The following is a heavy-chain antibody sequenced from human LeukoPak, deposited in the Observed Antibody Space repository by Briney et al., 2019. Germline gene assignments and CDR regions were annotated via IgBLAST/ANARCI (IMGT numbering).Heavy chain of an antibody. D-gene: IGHD6-6*01. CDR1: GVSISSGGYY. CDR3: ARGSSSFRVHYYYYMDV. CDR2: IYHSGST. J-gene: IGHJ6*03. V-gene: IGHV4-30-2*01. Sequence: PSETLSLTCTVSGVSISSGGYYWSWIRQPPGKGLEWIGYIYHSGSTYYNPSLKSRVTISVDRSKNQFSLKLSSVTAADTAVYYCARGSSSFRVHYYYYMDVWGKGTTVTVSS.